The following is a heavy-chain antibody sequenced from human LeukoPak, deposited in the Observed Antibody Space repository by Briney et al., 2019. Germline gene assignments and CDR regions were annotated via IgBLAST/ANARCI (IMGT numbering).Heavy chain of an antibody. D-gene: IGHD1-26*01. J-gene: IGHJ4*02. CDR2: IKQDGSEK. V-gene: IGHV3-7*01. CDR3: ARIGGRERVYHFDY. Sequence: GGSLRLSCAASGFTFSSYWMSWVRQAPGKGLEWVANIKQDGSEKYYVDSVKGRFTISRDNAKNSLYLQMNSLRAEDTAVYYCARIGGRERVYHFDYWGQGTLVTVSS. CDR1: GFTFSSYW.